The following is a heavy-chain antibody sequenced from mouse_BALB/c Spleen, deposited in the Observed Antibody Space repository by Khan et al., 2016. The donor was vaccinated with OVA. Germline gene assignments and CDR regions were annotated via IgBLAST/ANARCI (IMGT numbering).Heavy chain of an antibody. D-gene: IGHD1-1*01. CDR3: ARVYGGDFDY. Sequence: EVQLQESGPGLVKPSQSLSLTCTVTGYSITSDYAWNWIRQFPGNKLEWMGYIRYSGNTNYNPSLRGRISITRDTSKNQFFLQLNSVTTEDTATYYCARVYGGDFDYWGQGTTLTVSS. CDR2: IRYSGNT. J-gene: IGHJ2*01. V-gene: IGHV3-2*02. CDR1: GYSITSDYA.